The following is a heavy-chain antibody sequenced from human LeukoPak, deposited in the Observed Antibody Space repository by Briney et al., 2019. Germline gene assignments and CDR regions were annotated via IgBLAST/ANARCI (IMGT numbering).Heavy chain of an antibody. CDR1: GGSFSGYY. Sequence: PSETLSLTCAVYGGSFSGYYWSWIRQPPGKRLEWIGEINHSGSTNYNPSLKSRVTISVDTSKNQFSLKLSSVTAADTAVYYCARVHRSSYSRSWQTDYWGQGTLVTVSS. CDR3: ARVHRSSYSRSWQTDY. V-gene: IGHV4-34*01. CDR2: INHSGST. D-gene: IGHD6-13*01. J-gene: IGHJ4*02.